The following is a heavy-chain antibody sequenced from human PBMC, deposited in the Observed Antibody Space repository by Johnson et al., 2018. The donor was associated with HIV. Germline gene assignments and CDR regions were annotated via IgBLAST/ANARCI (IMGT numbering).Heavy chain of an antibody. V-gene: IGHV3-7*03. CDR2: INKDGGEE. Sequence: VQLVESGGGLVKPGGSLRLSCVGSGFSFNKYWMSWVRQAPGDRLERLTTINKDGGEEYYVDSVKGRFTISRDNARNSLYLQMNSLRVEDTAVYYCVRDVGPLDIWGQGTLVTVS. CDR3: VRDVGPLDI. J-gene: IGHJ3*02. CDR1: GFSFNKYW.